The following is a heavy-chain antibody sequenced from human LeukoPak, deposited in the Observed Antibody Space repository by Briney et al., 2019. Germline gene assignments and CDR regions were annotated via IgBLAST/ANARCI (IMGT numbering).Heavy chain of an antibody. J-gene: IGHJ3*02. CDR2: ISGSGGST. V-gene: IGHV3-23*01. CDR1: GFTFSSYA. CDR3: ARDAPRKSPLDSDAFDI. Sequence: GGSLRLSCAASGFTFSSYAMSWVRQAPGKGLEWVSAISGSGGSTYYADSVKGRFTISRDNSKNTLYLQMNSLRAEDTAVYYCARDAPRKSPLDSDAFDIWGQGTMVTVSS. D-gene: IGHD1-14*01.